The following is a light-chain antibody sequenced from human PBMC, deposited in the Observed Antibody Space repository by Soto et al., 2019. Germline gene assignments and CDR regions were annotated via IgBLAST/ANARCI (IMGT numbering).Light chain of an antibody. CDR3: QRYNNWPLT. V-gene: IGKV3D-15*01. CDR2: GGS. CDR1: QSVSSN. J-gene: IGKJ4*01. Sequence: EIVLTQSPATLSLSPVEGATLSCRASQSVSSNLAWYQQRPGQPPRLLIYGGSSRATGIPARFSGSGSETEFTLTISSLQSEDFAVDYCQRYNNWPLTFGGGTKVDIK.